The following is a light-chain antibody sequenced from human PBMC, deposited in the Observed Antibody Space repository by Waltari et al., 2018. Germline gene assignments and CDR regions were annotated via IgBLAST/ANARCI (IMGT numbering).Light chain of an antibody. CDR1: QSVSKF. V-gene: IGKV3-20*01. J-gene: IGKJ1*01. CDR3: QKYDRLPAT. Sequence: EIVLTQSPGTLYLSPGERGTLSCRASQSVSKFLAWYQQKPGQAPRLLIYGASTRATGSPDRFSGSGSGTDFSLTISRLEPEDFAVYYCQKYDRLPATFGQGTKVEIK. CDR2: GAS.